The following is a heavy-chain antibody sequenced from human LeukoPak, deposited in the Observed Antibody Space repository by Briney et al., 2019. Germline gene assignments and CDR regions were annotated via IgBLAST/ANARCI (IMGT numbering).Heavy chain of an antibody. Sequence: SETLSLTCTVSGGSISSGGYYWSWIRQHPGKGLEWIGYIYYSGSTYYNPSLKSRVTISVDTSKNQFSLKLSSVTAADTAVYYCARVSSDAFDIWGQGTLVTVSS. J-gene: IGHJ3*02. CDR2: IYYSGST. D-gene: IGHD6-6*01. CDR1: GGSISSGGYY. V-gene: IGHV4-31*03. CDR3: ARVSSDAFDI.